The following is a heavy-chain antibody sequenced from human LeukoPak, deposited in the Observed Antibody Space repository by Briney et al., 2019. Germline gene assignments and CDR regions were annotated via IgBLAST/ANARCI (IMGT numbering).Heavy chain of an antibody. CDR2: ISGSGGST. V-gene: IGHV3-23*01. CDR3: AKYDSSGYDAFDI. Sequence: GGSLRLSCAAPGFTFSSYAMSWVRQAPGKGLEWVSAISGSGGSTYYADSVKGRFTISRDNSKNTLYLQMNSLRAEDTAVYYCAKYDSSGYDAFDIWGQGTMVTVSS. D-gene: IGHD3-22*01. CDR1: GFTFSSYA. J-gene: IGHJ3*02.